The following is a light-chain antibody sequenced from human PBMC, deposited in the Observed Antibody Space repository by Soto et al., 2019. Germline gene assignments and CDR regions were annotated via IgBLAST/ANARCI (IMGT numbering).Light chain of an antibody. Sequence: TVLTQSPATLPLSPGERATLYCRASQSVSSNLAWYQQKPGQPPRLLIHDASNRATGIPARFSGSGSGTDFTLTISSLEPEDFAVYSCQQRIYGLTFGGGTKVEIK. J-gene: IGKJ4*01. CDR2: DAS. CDR1: QSVSSN. V-gene: IGKV3-11*01. CDR3: QQRIYGLT.